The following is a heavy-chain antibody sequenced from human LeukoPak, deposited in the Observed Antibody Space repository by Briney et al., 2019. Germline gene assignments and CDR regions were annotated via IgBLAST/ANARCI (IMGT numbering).Heavy chain of an antibody. CDR1: GFTFNNFA. CDR2: ISGSGGST. V-gene: IGHV3-23*01. CDR3: AKVTYDYVWGSYES. D-gene: IGHD3-16*01. Sequence: PGGSLRLSCAASGFTFNNFAMNWVRQAPGTRLEWVSAISGSGGSTYYAGAVKGRFTISRDDSKNTLYLQMNSLRAEDTAVYYCAKVTYDYVWGSYESWGQGALVTVSS. J-gene: IGHJ4*02.